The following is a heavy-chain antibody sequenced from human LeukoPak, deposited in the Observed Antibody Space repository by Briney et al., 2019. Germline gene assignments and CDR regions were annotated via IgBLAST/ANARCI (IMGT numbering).Heavy chain of an antibody. CDR2: IYYSGST. V-gene: IGHV4-31*03. CDR3: ARGPRYYGSGTYYFDY. Sequence: PSETLSLTCTVSGGSISSGGYYWSWIRQHPGKGLEWIGYIYYSGSTYYNPSLKSRVTISVDTSKNQFSLKLSSVTAADTAVYYCARGPRYYGSGTYYFDYWGQGTLVTVSS. CDR1: GGSISSGGYY. J-gene: IGHJ4*02. D-gene: IGHD3-10*01.